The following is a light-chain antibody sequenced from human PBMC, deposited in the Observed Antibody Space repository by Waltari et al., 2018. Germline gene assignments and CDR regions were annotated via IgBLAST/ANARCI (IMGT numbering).Light chain of an antibody. CDR2: GAS. V-gene: IGKV3-15*01. Sequence: EIVMTQSPATLSVSPGERATLSCRASQSVTSNLAWYQQKPCQAPRLLIFGASTRATDIPARFSGSGSGTEFTLTISSLQSEDFAVYYCLQYNDWPPWTFGQGTKVEIK. CDR1: QSVTSN. J-gene: IGKJ1*01. CDR3: LQYNDWPPWT.